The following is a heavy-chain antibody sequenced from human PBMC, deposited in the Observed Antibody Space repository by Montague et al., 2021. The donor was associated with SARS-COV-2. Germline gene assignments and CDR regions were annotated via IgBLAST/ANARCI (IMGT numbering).Heavy chain of an antibody. Sequence: SLRLSCAASGFTFSSYYMRWVRQAPGKGLEWVSYIRSDGSTIYYADSVKGRFTISRDNAKNTLYLQMNSLRAEDTAVYYCARDPTKWELGYAFDIWGQGTMVTVSS. CDR2: IRSDGSTI. CDR1: GFTFSSYY. CDR3: ARDPTKWELGYAFDI. V-gene: IGHV3-11*01. D-gene: IGHD1-26*01. J-gene: IGHJ3*02.